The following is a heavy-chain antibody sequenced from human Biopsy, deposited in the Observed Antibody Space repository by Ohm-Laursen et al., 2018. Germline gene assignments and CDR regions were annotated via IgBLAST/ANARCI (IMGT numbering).Heavy chain of an antibody. Sequence: SLRLSCAASGFTFSSYWMSWVRQARGKGLEWVANIKEDGSEKHYVDSVKGRFTISRDNAKNSLFLQMNSLRAEDTAVYYCGREETYLAFWRDSETLYGMDVWGQGTTVTVSS. CDR2: IKEDGSEK. V-gene: IGHV3-7*01. J-gene: IGHJ6*02. CDR1: GFTFSSYW. D-gene: IGHD3-3*01. CDR3: GREETYLAFWRDSETLYGMDV.